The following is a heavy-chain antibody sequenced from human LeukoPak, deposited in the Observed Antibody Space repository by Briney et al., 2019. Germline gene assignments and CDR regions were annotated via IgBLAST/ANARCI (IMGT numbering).Heavy chain of an antibody. V-gene: IGHV3-23*01. CDR3: ARAGGYYDSSGYLDAFDI. CDR2: ISGSGGST. CDR1: GFTFSSYA. Sequence: GGSLRLSCAASGFTFSSYAMSWVRQAPGKGLEWDSAISGSGGSTYYADSVKGRFTISRDNSKNTLYLQMNSLRAEDTAVYYCARAGGYYDSSGYLDAFDIWGQGTMVTVSS. D-gene: IGHD3-22*01. J-gene: IGHJ3*02.